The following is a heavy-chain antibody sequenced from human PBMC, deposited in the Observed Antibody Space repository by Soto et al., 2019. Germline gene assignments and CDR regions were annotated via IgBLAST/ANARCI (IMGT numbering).Heavy chain of an antibody. CDR3: ATGGLFSS. V-gene: IGHV4-34*01. Sequence: QVQLQQWGAGLLKPSETLSLTCSIHDGAFSSSYWAWIRQSPQRGLEWLGEINHAGHTEYNPSLKGRVAISADTSNNQFSLSRTSVAAADTARYYCATGGLFSSWGQGTLVTVSS. D-gene: IGHD3-3*01. J-gene: IGHJ5*02. CDR1: DGAFSSSY. CDR2: INHAGHT.